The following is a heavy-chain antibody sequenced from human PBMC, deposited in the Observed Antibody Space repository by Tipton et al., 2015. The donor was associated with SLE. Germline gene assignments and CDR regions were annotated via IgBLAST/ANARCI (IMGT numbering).Heavy chain of an antibody. V-gene: IGHV4-59*01. J-gene: IGHJ3*02. CDR1: GGSISSYY. Sequence: TLSLTCTVSGGSISSYYWSWIRQPPGKGLEWIGYIYYSGSTNYNPSLKSRVTISVDTSKNQFSLKLSSVTAADTAVYYCAREVEVGATEAFDIWGQGTMVTVSS. D-gene: IGHD1-26*01. CDR3: AREVEVGATEAFDI. CDR2: IYYSGST.